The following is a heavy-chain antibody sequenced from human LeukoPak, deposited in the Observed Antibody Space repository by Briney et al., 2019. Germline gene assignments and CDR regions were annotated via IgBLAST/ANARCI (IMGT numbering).Heavy chain of an antibody. CDR1: GGSISSGSYY. Sequence: PSETLSLTCTVSGGSISSGSYYWSWIRQPAGKGLEWIGRICTSGSTNYNPSLKSRVTISVDTSKNQFSLKLSSVTAADTAVYYCARGRSEDYYGMDVWGQGTTVTVSS. V-gene: IGHV4-61*02. D-gene: IGHD5-24*01. J-gene: IGHJ6*02. CDR3: ARGRSEDYYGMDV. CDR2: ICTSGST.